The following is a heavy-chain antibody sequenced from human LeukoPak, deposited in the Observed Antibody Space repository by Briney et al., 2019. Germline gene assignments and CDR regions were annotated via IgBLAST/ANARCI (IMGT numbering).Heavy chain of an antibody. Sequence: SETLSLTCTVSGGSISRYYWSWIRQPPGKGLEWIGYIYYSGSTNYNPSLKSRVTISVDTSKNQFSLKLSSVTAADTAVYYCAGRNYDFWSGYYTIPNWYFDLWGRGTLVTVSS. J-gene: IGHJ2*01. CDR2: IYYSGST. CDR1: GGSISRYY. CDR3: AGRNYDFWSGYYTIPNWYFDL. V-gene: IGHV4-59*01. D-gene: IGHD3-3*01.